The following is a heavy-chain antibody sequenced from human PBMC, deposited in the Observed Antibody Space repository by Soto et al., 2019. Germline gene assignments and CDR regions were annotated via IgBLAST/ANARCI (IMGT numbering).Heavy chain of an antibody. V-gene: IGHV1-18*01. J-gene: IGHJ6*02. CDR3: ARGGASDYYYGMDV. CDR1: GYTFATYA. Sequence: ASVKVSCKASGYTFATYAISWVRQAPGQGLEWVGWISAYNGNTNYAQKLQGRVTMTTDTSTSTAYMELRSLRSDDTAVYYWARGGASDYYYGMDVWGQGTTVTVSS. CDR2: ISAYNGNT.